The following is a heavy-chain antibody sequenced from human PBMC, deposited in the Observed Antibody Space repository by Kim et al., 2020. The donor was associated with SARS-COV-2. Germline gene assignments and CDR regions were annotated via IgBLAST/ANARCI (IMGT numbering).Heavy chain of an antibody. CDR3: ARRSPPPRGMDV. CDR1: GGSFSGYY. J-gene: IGHJ6*02. V-gene: IGHV4-34*01. CDR2: INHSGST. Sequence: SETLSLTCAVYGGSFSGYYWSWIRQPPGKGLEWIGEINHSGSTNYNPSLKSRVTISVDTSKNQFSLKLSSVTAADTAVYYCARRSPPPRGMDVWGQGTTVTVSS.